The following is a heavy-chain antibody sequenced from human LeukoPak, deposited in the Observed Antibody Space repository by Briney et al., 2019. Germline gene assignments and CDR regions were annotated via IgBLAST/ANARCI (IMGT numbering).Heavy chain of an antibody. V-gene: IGHV3-30-3*01. J-gene: IGHJ4*02. CDR1: GFTFSSYA. Sequence: GGSLRLSRAASGFTFSSYAMHWVRQAPGKGLEGVAVISYDGSNKYYADSVKGRFTISRDNSKNTLYLQMNSLRAEDTAVYYCAREYEYSGSYSGGFDYWGQGTLVTVSS. D-gene: IGHD1-26*01. CDR2: ISYDGSNK. CDR3: AREYEYSGSYSGGFDY.